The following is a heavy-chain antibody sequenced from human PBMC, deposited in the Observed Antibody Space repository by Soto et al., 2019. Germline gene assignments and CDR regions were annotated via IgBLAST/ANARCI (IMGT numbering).Heavy chain of an antibody. Sequence: QVQLVQSGAEVKKPGASVKVSCKASGYTFTNYGIHWVRQAPGQRLEWMGWINAGNGNTKYSQNFQGRVTITGDTSATTAYMELSSLRSEDTAVFYCARSGYSSGWYHWYFDLWGRGTLVTVSS. J-gene: IGHJ2*01. CDR3: ARSGYSSGWYHWYFDL. CDR2: INAGNGNT. D-gene: IGHD6-19*01. CDR1: GYTFTNYG. V-gene: IGHV1-3*01.